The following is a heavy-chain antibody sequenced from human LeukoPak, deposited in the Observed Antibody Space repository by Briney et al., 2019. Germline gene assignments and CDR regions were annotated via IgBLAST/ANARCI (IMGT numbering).Heavy chain of an antibody. CDR2: IKSKTDGGTT. J-gene: IGHJ4*02. Sequence: GGSLSLSCAASGFTFSNAWMSWVRQAPGKGLEWVGRIKSKTDGGTTDYAAPVKGRFTISRDDSKNTLYLQMNSLKTEDTAVYYCARDRGRRRQLSPPFDYWGQGTLVTVSS. CDR3: ARDRGRRRQLSPPFDY. CDR1: GFTFSNAW. V-gene: IGHV3-15*01. D-gene: IGHD5-18*01.